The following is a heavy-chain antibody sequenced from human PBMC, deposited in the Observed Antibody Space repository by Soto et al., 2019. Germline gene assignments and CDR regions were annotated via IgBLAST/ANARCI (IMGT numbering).Heavy chain of an antibody. CDR1: GFTFSSYA. CDR2: ISGSGGST. D-gene: IGHD4-17*01. J-gene: IGHJ4*02. Sequence: GGSLRLSCAASGFTFSSYAMSWVRQAPGKGLEWVSAISGSGGSTYYADSVKGRFTISRDNSKNTLYLQMNSLRAEDTAVYYCANILWTTVTTYSYFDYWGQGTLVTVSS. V-gene: IGHV3-23*01. CDR3: ANILWTTVTTYSYFDY.